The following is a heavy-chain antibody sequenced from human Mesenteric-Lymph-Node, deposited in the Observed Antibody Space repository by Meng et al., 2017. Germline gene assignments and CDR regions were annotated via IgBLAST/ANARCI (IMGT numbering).Heavy chain of an antibody. CDR3: ASAPAVDGIAVAGTQYYFDY. CDR2: IIPIFGTA. J-gene: IGHJ4*02. V-gene: IGHV1-69*01. CDR1: GGNFSSYA. D-gene: IGHD6-19*01. Sequence: QVRRGRFGAEGKKPGSPVKVSCKASGGNFSSYAISWVRQAPGQGLEWMGGIIPIFGTANYAQKFQGRVTITADESTSTAYMELSSLRSEDTAVYYCASAPAVDGIAVAGTQYYFDYWGQGTLVTVSS.